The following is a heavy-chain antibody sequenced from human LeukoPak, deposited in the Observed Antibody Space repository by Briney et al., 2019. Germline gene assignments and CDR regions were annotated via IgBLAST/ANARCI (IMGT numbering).Heavy chain of an antibody. CDR1: GFTFSNYA. CDR2: ISGGGGST. J-gene: IGHJ4*02. Sequence: GGSLRLSCAASGFTFSNYAVSWVRQAPGKGLEWVSTISGGGGSTYYADSVKGRFTISRDNSKNTLYLQMNSLRAEDTAVYYCAKAPTSSWRVFDYWGQGTLVTVSS. CDR3: AKAPTSSWRVFDY. V-gene: IGHV3-23*01. D-gene: IGHD6-13*01.